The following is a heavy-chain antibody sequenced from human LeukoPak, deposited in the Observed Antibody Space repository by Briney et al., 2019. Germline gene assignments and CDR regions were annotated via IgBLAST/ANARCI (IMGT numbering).Heavy chain of an antibody. Sequence: SETLSLTCTVSGGSLSSYYWSWIRQPPGKGLEWIGYIYYSGSTNYSPSLKSRVTISVGTSKNQFSLKLSSVTAADTAVYYCARSNLGYCSSTSCYTFDYWGQGTLVTVSS. V-gene: IGHV4-59*01. D-gene: IGHD2-2*02. J-gene: IGHJ4*02. CDR1: GGSLSSYY. CDR3: ARSNLGYCSSTSCYTFDY. CDR2: IYYSGST.